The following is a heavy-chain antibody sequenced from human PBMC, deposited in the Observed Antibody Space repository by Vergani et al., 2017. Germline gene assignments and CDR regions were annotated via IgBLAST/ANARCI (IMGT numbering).Heavy chain of an antibody. V-gene: IGHV3-66*02. CDR1: GSTVSGNY. J-gene: IGHJ5*02. CDR2: IYSGDET. D-gene: IGHD3-10*01. Sequence: ELQLVESGGGLVQPGGSLRLSCAASGSTVSGNYMTWVRQPPGKGLEWVSHIYSGDETYYADSVKGRVTISRYTSKNTLHLQINNLRIEDTAVYYCASGNYYGSGTYVDPWGQGTLVTVSS. CDR3: ASGNYYGSGTYVDP.